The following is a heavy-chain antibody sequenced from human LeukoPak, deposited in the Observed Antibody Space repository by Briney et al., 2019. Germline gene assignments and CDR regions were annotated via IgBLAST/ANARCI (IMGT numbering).Heavy chain of an antibody. Sequence: GGSLRLSCAAAGFTFSSYWMHWVRQAPGKGLGWVSRINIDGSSTNYADSVKGRFTISRDNAKNTLYLQMNSLRAEDTAVYYCAKRVPAAFFDYWGQGTLVTVSS. CDR2: INIDGSST. CDR1: GFTFSSYW. V-gene: IGHV3-74*01. J-gene: IGHJ4*02. CDR3: AKRVPAAFFDY. D-gene: IGHD2-2*01.